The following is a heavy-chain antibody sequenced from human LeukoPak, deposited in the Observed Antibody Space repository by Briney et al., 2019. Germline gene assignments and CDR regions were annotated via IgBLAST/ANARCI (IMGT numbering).Heavy chain of an antibody. J-gene: IGHJ4*02. CDR2: ISSSGSTI. D-gene: IGHD3-3*01. Sequence: GGSLRLSCAASGFTFSDYYMSWIRQAPGKGLEWVSYISSSGSTIYYADSVKGRFTISRDNSKNTLYLQMNSLRAEDTAVYYCAKDYGFLKTFDYWGQGTLVTVSS. CDR3: AKDYGFLKTFDY. CDR1: GFTFSDYY. V-gene: IGHV3-11*04.